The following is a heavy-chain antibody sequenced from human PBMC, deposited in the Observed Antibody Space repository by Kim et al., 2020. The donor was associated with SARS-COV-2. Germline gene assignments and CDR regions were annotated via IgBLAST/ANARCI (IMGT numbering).Heavy chain of an antibody. D-gene: IGHD3-10*01. CDR3: AQRRGYGAGNYYALDV. CDR1: GGTFNSNT. Sequence: SVKVSCKASGGTFNSNTLNWVRQAPGQGLEWMGRLVPDVGRPQYAQKFQGRVTISADMSTRTTYMELTSLTSDDTAIYYCAQRRGYGAGNYYALDVWGQGTTVIVSS. J-gene: IGHJ6*02. V-gene: IGHV1-69*02. CDR2: LVPDVGRP.